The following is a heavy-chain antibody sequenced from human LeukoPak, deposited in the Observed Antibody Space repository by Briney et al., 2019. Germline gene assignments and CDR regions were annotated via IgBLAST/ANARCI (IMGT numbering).Heavy chain of an antibody. CDR2: IYYSGST. Sequence: SETLSLTCTVSGGSISSSSYYWGWIRQPPGKGLEWIGSIYYSGSTYYNPSLKSRVTISVDTSKNQFSLKLSSVTAADTAVYYCATLNSYDYAFDIWGQGTMVTVSS. CDR3: ATLNSYDYAFDI. D-gene: IGHD5-12*01. CDR1: GGSISSSSYY. V-gene: IGHV4-39*07. J-gene: IGHJ3*02.